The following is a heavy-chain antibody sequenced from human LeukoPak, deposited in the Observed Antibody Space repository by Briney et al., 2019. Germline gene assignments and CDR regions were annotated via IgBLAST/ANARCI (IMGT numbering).Heavy chain of an antibody. CDR1: GFTVSSNY. D-gene: IGHD3-22*01. V-gene: IGHV3-53*01. CDR3: ARDGYYDSSGYYLFDY. Sequence: GGSLRLSCAASGFTVSSNYMSWVRQAPGKGLEWVSVIYSGGSTDYADSVKGRFTISRDNSKNTLYLQMNSLRAEDTAVYYCARDGYYDSSGYYLFDYWGQGTLVTVSS. J-gene: IGHJ4*02. CDR2: IYSGGST.